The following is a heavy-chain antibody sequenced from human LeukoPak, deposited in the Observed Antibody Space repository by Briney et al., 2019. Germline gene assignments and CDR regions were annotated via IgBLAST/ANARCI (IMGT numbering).Heavy chain of an antibody. CDR2: IIPIFGTA. D-gene: IGHD5-12*01. CDR1: GGTFSSYA. CDR3: ARDSGYVGGYYYYYMDV. J-gene: IGHJ6*03. Sequence: GASVKVSCKASGGTFSSYAISWVRQAPGQGLEWMGGIIPIFGTANYAQKFQGRVTITADKSTSTAYMELSSLRSEDTAVYYCARDSGYVGGYYYYYMDVWGKGTTVTVSS. V-gene: IGHV1-69*06.